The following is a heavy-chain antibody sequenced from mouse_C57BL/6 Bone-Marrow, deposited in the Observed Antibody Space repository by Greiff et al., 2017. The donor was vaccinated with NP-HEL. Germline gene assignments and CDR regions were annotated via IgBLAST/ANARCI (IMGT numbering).Heavy chain of an antibody. CDR1: GYTFTSYG. Sequence: EVKLMESGAELVRPGSSVKMSCKTSGYTFTSYGINWVKQRPGQGLEWIGYIYIGNGYTEYNEKFKGKATLTSDTSSSTAYMQLSSLTSEDSAIYFCARTSFYYGNYYHTGWFAYWGQGTLVTVSA. D-gene: IGHD2-1*01. CDR3: ARTSFYYGNYYHTGWFAY. J-gene: IGHJ3*01. CDR2: IYIGNGYT. V-gene: IGHV1-58*01.